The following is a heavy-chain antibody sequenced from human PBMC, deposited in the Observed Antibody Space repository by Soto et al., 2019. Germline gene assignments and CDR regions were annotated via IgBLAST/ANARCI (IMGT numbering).Heavy chain of an antibody. CDR1: GGSISSYY. CDR3: ARRNKNWNYFDY. D-gene: IGHD1-1*01. J-gene: IGHJ4*02. V-gene: IGHV4-59*08. Sequence: ETLSLTCTVSGGSISSYYWSWIRQPPGKGLEWIGYIYYSGSTNYNPSLKSRVTISVDTSKNQFSLKLSSVTAADTAVYYCARRNKNWNYFDYWGQGTLVTVSS. CDR2: IYYSGST.